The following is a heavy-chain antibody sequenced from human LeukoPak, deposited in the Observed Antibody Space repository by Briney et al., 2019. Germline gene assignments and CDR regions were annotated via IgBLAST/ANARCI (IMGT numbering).Heavy chain of an antibody. CDR1: GFTFSSYS. CDR3: ATGRKYYDILTGYPLYGMDV. CDR2: ISGSGGST. Sequence: GGTLRLSCAASGFTFSSYSMSWVRQAPGKGLEWVSAISGSGGSTYYADSVKGRFTISRDNSKNTLYLQMNSLRAEDTAVYYCATGRKYYDILTGYPLYGMDVWGQGTTVTVSS. D-gene: IGHD3-9*01. V-gene: IGHV3-23*01. J-gene: IGHJ6*02.